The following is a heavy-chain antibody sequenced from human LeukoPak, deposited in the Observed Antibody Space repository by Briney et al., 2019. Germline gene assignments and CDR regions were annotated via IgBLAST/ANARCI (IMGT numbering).Heavy chain of an antibody. CDR1: VYTFSNHY. Sequence: ASVRVSCKASVYTFSNHYMHWVRQAPGQALERLAWIHPNYGDTGSERKFQGRVTVTTDTSISTAYMELSSLTSDDTAVYYSAGEKGTHRAFDIWGPETMVTVSS. V-gene: IGHV1-2*02. CDR3: AGEKGTHRAFDI. D-gene: IGHD1/OR15-1a*01. J-gene: IGHJ3*02. CDR2: IHPNYGDT.